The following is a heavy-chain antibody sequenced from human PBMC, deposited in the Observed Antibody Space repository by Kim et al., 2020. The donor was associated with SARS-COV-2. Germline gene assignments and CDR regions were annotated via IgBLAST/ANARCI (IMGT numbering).Heavy chain of an antibody. CDR3: ANLIYANYGGNSRDAFDI. CDR2: ISWNSGSI. D-gene: IGHD4-17*01. CDR1: GFTFDDYA. Sequence: GGSLRLSCAASGFTFDDYAMHWVRQAPGKGLEWVSGISWNSGSIGYADSVKGRFTISRDNAKNSLYLQMNSLRAEDMALYYCANLIYANYGGNSRDAFDIWGQGTMVTVSS. J-gene: IGHJ3*02. V-gene: IGHV3-9*03.